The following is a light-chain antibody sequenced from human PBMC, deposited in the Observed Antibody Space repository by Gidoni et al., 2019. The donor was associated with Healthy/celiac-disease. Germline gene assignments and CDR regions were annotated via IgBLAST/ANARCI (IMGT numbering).Light chain of an antibody. CDR3: EQSYSTPPYT. V-gene: IGKV1-39*01. CDR2: AAS. CDR1: QSISSY. Sequence: DIQQTSSPYSLSAAVGDRVTITCRASQSISSYLNWYQQKPGKAPKLLIYAASSLQSGVPSRFSGSGSGTDFTLNISSLQPEDFATDYCEQSYSTPPYTFGQGTKLEIK. J-gene: IGKJ2*01.